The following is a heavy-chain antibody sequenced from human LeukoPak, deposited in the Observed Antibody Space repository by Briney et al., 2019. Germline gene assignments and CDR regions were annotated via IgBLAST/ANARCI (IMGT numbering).Heavy chain of an antibody. CDR1: GFTFSSYA. V-gene: IGHV3-23*01. Sequence: GGSLRLSCAASGFTFSSYAMSWVRQAPGKGLEWVSAISGSGGSTYYADSVKGRFTISRDNSKNTLYLQMNSLRAEDTAVYYCAKDRRGDILTGEGFDYWGQGTLVTVSS. CDR3: AKDRRGDILTGEGFDY. CDR2: ISGSGGST. D-gene: IGHD3-9*01. J-gene: IGHJ4*02.